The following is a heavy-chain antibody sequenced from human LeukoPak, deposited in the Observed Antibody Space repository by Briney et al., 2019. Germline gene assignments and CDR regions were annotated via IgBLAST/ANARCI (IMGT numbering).Heavy chain of an antibody. J-gene: IGHJ5*02. CDR3: ARDKGYCSGGSCYSWFDP. CDR2: ISSSGSTI. V-gene: IGHV3-11*04. D-gene: IGHD2-15*01. CDR1: GFRVSDYY. Sequence: GGSLRLSCAVSGFRVSDYYMSWVRQAPGKGLEWVSYISSSGSTIYYADSVKGRFTISRDNAKNSLYLQMNSLRAEDTAVYYCARDKGYCSGGSCYSWFDPWGQGTLVTVSS.